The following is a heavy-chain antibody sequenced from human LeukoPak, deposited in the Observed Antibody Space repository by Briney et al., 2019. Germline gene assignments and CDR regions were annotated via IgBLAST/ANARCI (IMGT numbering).Heavy chain of an antibody. V-gene: IGHV4-38-2*01. CDR1: GYSISSGYY. D-gene: IGHD2-15*01. J-gene: IGHJ5*02. CDR3: ARRGSKSGWFDP. CDR2: IYHSGST. Sequence: SETLSLTCAVSGYSISSGYYCGWIRQPPGKGLEWIGSIYHSGSTYYNPSLKSRVTISVDTSKNQFSLKLSSVTAADTAVYYCARRGSKSGWFDPWGQGTLVTVSS.